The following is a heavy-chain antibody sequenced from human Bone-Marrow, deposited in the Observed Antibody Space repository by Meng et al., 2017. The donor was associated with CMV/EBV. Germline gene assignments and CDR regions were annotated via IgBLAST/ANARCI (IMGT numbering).Heavy chain of an antibody. CDR3: ARDWVPTCITPNCHTGMGS. CDR2: INPNSGGP. CDR1: GYTFSAYY. V-gene: IGHV1-2*02. D-gene: IGHD2-2*02. Sequence: ASVKVSCKASGYTFSAYYIHWVRQAPGQGLEWMGWINPNSGGPTYARKFQGRVTMTRDTSINTVYMELRRLRSDDRAVYYCARDWVPTCITPNCHTGMGSWGQGTLVTVSS. J-gene: IGHJ5*02.